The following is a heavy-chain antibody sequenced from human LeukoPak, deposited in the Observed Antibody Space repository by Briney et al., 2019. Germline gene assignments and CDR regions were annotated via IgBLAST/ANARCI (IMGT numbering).Heavy chain of an antibody. V-gene: IGHV3-20*04. CDR2: INWNGGST. CDR3: ARVRDYGAHFGSLWYFDL. Sequence: PGGSLRLSCAASGFTFDDYGMSWVRQAPGKGLEWVSGINWNGGSTGYADSVKGRFTISRDNAKNSLYLQKNSLRAEDTALYYCARVRDYGAHFGSLWYFDLWGRGTLVTVSS. D-gene: IGHD4/OR15-4a*01. CDR1: GFTFDDYG. J-gene: IGHJ2*01.